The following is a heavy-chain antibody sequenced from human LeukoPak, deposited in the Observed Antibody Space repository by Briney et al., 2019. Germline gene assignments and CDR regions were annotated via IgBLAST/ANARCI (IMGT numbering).Heavy chain of an antibody. CDR3: ASSYDTSGHTDY. CDR2: ISWNSGSI. Sequence: GRSLRLSCAASGFTFDDYAMHWVRQAPGKGLEWVSGISWNSGSIGYADSVKGRFTISRDNYKNTVYLQMNSLRTEDTALYYCASSYDTSGHTDYWGQGTLVTVFS. J-gene: IGHJ4*02. V-gene: IGHV3-9*01. CDR1: GFTFDDYA. D-gene: IGHD3-22*01.